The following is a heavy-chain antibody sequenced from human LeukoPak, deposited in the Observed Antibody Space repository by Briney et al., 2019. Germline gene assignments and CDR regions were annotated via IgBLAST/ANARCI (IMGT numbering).Heavy chain of an antibody. CDR3: ASHVDTTMVRVYYYYYLDV. V-gene: IGHV1-69*05. D-gene: IGHD5-18*01. CDR2: FIPVFGTP. Sequence: ASVKVSCKTSGGTFSNFAINWVRQAPGQGLEWMGGFIPVFGTPNYAQKFQDRLTITTDESTSTVYMELSSPRPEDTAVYYCASHVDTTMVRVYYYYYLDVWGTGTTVIVSS. CDR1: GGTFSNFA. J-gene: IGHJ6*03.